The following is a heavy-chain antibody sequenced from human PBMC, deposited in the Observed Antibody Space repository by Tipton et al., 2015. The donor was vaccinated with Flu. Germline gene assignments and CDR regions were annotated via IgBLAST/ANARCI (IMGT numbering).Heavy chain of an antibody. D-gene: IGHD3-22*01. CDR3: ARSAVRYSSGLDF. Sequence: VQLVQSGAEVKKSGESLRISCEGSGYSFTNYWIGWVRQVPGKGLEWMGIIFPHDSDTTYSPSFEGQVTISADRSNRVAYLHWSSLRASDTAMYCCARSAVRYSSGLDFWGQGTLVTVSS. CDR1: GYSFTNYW. J-gene: IGHJ4*02. V-gene: IGHV5-51*03. CDR2: IFPHDSDT.